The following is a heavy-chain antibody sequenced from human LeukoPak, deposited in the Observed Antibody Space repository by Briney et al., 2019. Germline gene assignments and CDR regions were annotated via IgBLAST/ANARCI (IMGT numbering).Heavy chain of an antibody. CDR2: ISYDGSNK. D-gene: IGHD5-18*01. V-gene: IGHV3-30*18. Sequence: PGGSLRLSCAASGFTFSSYGMHWVRQAPGKGLEWVAVISYDGSNKYYADSVKGRFTISRDNSKNTLYLQMNSLRAEDTAVYYCAKPLAYSYGWDYYYYGMDVWGQGTTVTVSS. J-gene: IGHJ6*02. CDR1: GFTFSSYG. CDR3: AKPLAYSYGWDYYYYGMDV.